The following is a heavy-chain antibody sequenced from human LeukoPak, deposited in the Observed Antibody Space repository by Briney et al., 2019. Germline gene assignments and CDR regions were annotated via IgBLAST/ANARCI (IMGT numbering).Heavy chain of an antibody. CDR2: IFSDGST. J-gene: IGHJ5*02. Sequence: GGSLRLSCAASGFTVSSNYVSWVRQAPGMGLEWVSVIFSDGSTYYADSVKGRFTISRDNSKNTLYLQMNNLRAEDTAVYYCARVMTAITNWFDPRGQGTLVTVSS. D-gene: IGHD2-21*02. V-gene: IGHV3-66*01. CDR1: GFTVSSNY. CDR3: ARVMTAITNWFDP.